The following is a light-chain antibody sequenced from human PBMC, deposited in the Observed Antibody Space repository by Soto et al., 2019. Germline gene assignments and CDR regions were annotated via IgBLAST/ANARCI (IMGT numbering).Light chain of an antibody. J-gene: IGKJ4*01. CDR3: QQRSNWRGT. V-gene: IGKV3-11*01. CDR1: QSVDSY. CDR2: DTS. Sequence: EIVLTQSPATLSSSPGERATLSCRASQSVDSYLAWYQQKPGRAPRLLIYDTSIRATGIPARFSGSGSGTDFNLTIGSLEPVYVAHDYCQQRSNWRGTFGGGTKVEIK.